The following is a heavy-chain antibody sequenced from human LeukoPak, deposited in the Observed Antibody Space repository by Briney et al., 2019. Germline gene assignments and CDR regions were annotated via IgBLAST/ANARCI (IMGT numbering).Heavy chain of an antibody. Sequence: GGSLRLSCAASGFTFSSYWMSWVRQAPGKGLEWVANIKQDGSEIYYVDSVKVRFTISRDNAKNSLYLQMNSLRAEDTAVYYCARDFSMGYSSSWYVGYWGQGTLVTVSS. D-gene: IGHD6-13*01. CDR2: IKQDGSEI. V-gene: IGHV3-7*01. CDR1: GFTFSSYW. J-gene: IGHJ4*02. CDR3: ARDFSMGYSSSWYVGY.